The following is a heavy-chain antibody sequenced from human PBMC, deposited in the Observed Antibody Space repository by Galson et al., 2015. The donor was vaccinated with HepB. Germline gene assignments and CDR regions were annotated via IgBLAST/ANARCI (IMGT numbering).Heavy chain of an antibody. CDR1: GYSFTSYW. D-gene: IGHD6-6*01. CDR2: IYPGNSDT. J-gene: IGHJ3*02. Sequence: QSGAEVKKPGESLKISCKGSGYSFTSYWLGWVRQVPGKGLEWMGIIYPGNSDTRYSPSLQGQATMSADKSISTAYLQWSSLKASDTAMYYCARQGSSQSFDIWGQGTMITVSS. V-gene: IGHV5-51*01. CDR3: ARQGSSQSFDI.